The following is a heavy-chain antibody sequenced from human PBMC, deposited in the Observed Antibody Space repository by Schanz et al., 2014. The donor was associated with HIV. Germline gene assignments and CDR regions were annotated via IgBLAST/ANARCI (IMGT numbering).Heavy chain of an antibody. CDR1: GFSFNSYG. D-gene: IGHD3-22*01. J-gene: IGHJ4*02. V-gene: IGHV3-33*06. CDR2: IWYDGTTK. Sequence: QVHLVESGGGVVQTGRSLRLSCAASGFSFNSYGMHWVRQPPGKGLEWVAVIWYDGTTKYYGDSVKGRFTISRDNSKNTLYLQMTTLRTEDTAVYYCAKPEYDSRGNSQSHFDSWGQGTLVTVSS. CDR3: AKPEYDSRGNSQSHFDS.